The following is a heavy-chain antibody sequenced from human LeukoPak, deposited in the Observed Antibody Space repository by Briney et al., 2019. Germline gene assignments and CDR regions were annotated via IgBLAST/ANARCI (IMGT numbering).Heavy chain of an antibody. CDR1: GYSISSGYY. V-gene: IGHV4-38-2*02. CDR2: IYYSGST. D-gene: IGHD5-18*01. CDR3: ARDPEDTAMVTNWFDP. J-gene: IGHJ5*02. Sequence: SETLSLTCTVSGYSISSGYYWGWIRQPPGKGLEWIGSIYYSGSTYYNPSLKSRVTISVDTSKNQFSLKLSSVTAADTAVYYCARDPEDTAMVTNWFDPWGQGTLVTVSS.